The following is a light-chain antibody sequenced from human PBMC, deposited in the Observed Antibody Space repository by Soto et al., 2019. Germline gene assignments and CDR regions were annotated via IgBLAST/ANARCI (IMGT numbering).Light chain of an antibody. Sequence: DIQMTQSPSTLSASVGDRVTITCRASQSISSRLAWYQQKPGKAPKLLISKASSLESGVPSRFSGSGSAKEFTLTISSLQPDDFATYYCQQYNSYSPLFTFGPGTKVDIK. CDR2: KAS. J-gene: IGKJ3*01. V-gene: IGKV1-5*03. CDR1: QSISSR. CDR3: QQYNSYSPLFT.